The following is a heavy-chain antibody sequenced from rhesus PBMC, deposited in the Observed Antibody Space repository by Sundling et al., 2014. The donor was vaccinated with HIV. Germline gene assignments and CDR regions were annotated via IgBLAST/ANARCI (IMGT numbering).Heavy chain of an antibody. J-gene: IGHJ4*01. Sequence: QVQVQESGPGLVKPSETLSVTCAVSGASISSSYWSWIRQAPGKGLEWIGYIYGGDSSTNYNPSLKSRVTISTDTSTNRFSLQLTSLTAADTAVYYCASGPYEVDYGYYSTHQGYFDYWGQGVLVAVSS. V-gene: IGHV4-169*01. CDR2: IYGGDSST. CDR1: GASISSSY. D-gene: IGHD3-9*01. CDR3: ASGPYEVDYGYYSTHQGYFDY.